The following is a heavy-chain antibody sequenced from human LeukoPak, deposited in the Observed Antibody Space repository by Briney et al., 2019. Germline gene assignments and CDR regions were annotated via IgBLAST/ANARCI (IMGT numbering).Heavy chain of an antibody. V-gene: IGHV1-18*01. CDR2: ISAYNGNT. Sequence: ASVKVSCKASGYTFTSYGISWVRQAPGQGLEWMEWISAYNGNTNYAQKLQGRVTMTTDTSTSTAYMELRSLRSDDTAVYYCARDANYDSSGYTPFDYWGQGTLVTVSS. D-gene: IGHD3-22*01. CDR3: ARDANYDSSGYTPFDY. CDR1: GYTFTSYG. J-gene: IGHJ4*02.